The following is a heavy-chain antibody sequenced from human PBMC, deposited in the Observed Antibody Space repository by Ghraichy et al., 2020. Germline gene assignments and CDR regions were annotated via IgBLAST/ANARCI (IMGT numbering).Heavy chain of an antibody. J-gene: IGHJ4*02. CDR3: AHGRDYAFDS. V-gene: IGHV3-30*02. CDR1: GLIFSNNG. CDR2: IRQDENSI. Sequence: GGSLRLSCVASGLIFSNNGIHWVRQAPGKGLEWAAFIRQDENSIYYADSVKGRFTISRDNSKNTVYLQMTSLRVEDTAVYYCAHGRDYAFDSCGQGTLVIVSS. D-gene: IGHD3-16*01.